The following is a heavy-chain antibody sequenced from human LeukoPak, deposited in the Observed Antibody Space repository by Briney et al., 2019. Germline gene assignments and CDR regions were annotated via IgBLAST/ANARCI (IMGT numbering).Heavy chain of an antibody. J-gene: IGHJ4*02. CDR2: IYYSGST. V-gene: IGHV4-59*08. Sequence: PSETLSLTCTVSGGSISSYYWSWIRQPPGRGLEWIGYIYYSGSTNYNPSLKSRVTISVDTSKNQFSLRLSSVTAADTAVYYCARMKRGYGSGDSDYWGQGTLVTVSS. CDR3: ARMKRGYGSGDSDY. CDR1: GGSISSYY. D-gene: IGHD3-10*01.